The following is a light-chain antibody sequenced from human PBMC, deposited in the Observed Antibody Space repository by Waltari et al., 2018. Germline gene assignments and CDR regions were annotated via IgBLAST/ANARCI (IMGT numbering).Light chain of an antibody. CDR2: GAS. J-gene: IGKJ2*01. CDR3: QQYSSSPYT. Sequence: EIVLTQSPGTLSLSPGERATLSCRASQSVSSSYLAWHQQKPGQAPRLLLHGASSRATGIPDRFSGSGSGTDFTLTISRLEPEDFAVYYCQQYSSSPYTFGQGTKLEIK. CDR1: QSVSSSY. V-gene: IGKV3-20*01.